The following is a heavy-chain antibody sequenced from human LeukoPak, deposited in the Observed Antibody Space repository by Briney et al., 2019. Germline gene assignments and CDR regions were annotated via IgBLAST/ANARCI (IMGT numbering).Heavy chain of an antibody. CDR3: AKVERDGDYGSY. CDR1: GFTFSSYA. CDR2: ISGSGGST. V-gene: IGHV3-23*01. D-gene: IGHD4-17*01. J-gene: IGHJ4*02. Sequence: GSLRLSCAASGFTFSSYAMSWVRQAPGKGLEWVSAISGSGGSTYYADSVKGRFTISRDNSKNTLYLQMNSLRAEDTAVYYCAKVERDGDYGSYWGQGTLVTVSS.